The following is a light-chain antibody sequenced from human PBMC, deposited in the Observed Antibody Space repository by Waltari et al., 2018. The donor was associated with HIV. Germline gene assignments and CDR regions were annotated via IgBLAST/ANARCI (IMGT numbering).Light chain of an antibody. CDR2: GAS. J-gene: IGKJ4*01. V-gene: IGKV4-1*01. Sequence: IAMTQSPDSLAVSLGERATIKCKSGQRVLYSSDNKNHVAWYQQKPGQPPTLLIYGASTLESGVSDRFSGSGSGTDCTLTINNLQAEDVAVYYCQQYYSIPLTFGGGTKVEIK. CDR1: QRVLYSSDNKNH. CDR3: QQYYSIPLT.